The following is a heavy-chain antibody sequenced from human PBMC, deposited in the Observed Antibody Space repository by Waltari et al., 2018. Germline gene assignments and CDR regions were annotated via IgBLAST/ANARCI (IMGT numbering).Heavy chain of an antibody. CDR2: INNDGYST. CDR1: GFTFSSYW. V-gene: IGHV3-74*01. D-gene: IGHD6-13*01. CDR3: VRGESSLFHV. Sequence: EVRLVESGGDLVQPGGSLRLSCSVSGFTFSSYWRHWVRQVPGKGLAWVSRINNDGYSTSYADPVNGRFTISRDNAKNTLYLQMDSLRAEDTAVYYCVRGESSLFHVWGKGTTVTVSS. J-gene: IGHJ6*04.